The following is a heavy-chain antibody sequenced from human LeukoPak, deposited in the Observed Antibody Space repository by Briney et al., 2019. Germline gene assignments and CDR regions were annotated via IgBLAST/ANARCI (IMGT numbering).Heavy chain of an antibody. V-gene: IGHV4-39*07. CDR3: ARGIGGSIWSSWFDP. J-gene: IGHJ5*02. D-gene: IGHD6-13*01. CDR1: GDPGSSANYY. CDR2: ISYTGSP. Sequence: SETLSLTCTLSGDPGSSANYYWGWIRQSPGKGLQWIGRISYTGSPYYNRSHKRRVTISIDKPNHQFSLKVTSVTTAETAMYYCARGIGGSIWSSWFDPWGEGTLVTVSS.